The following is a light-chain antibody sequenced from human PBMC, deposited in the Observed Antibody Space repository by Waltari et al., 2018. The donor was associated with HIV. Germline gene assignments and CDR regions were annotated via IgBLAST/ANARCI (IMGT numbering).Light chain of an antibody. CDR2: AAS. V-gene: IGKV1-39*01. J-gene: IGKJ5*01. Sequence: DIQMTQSPSSLSASVGDRVTITCRASQSISTYLNWYLQKPGKAPKLLIYAASSLLSGVPSRFSGSGSGTDFTLTISSLQPEDFATYYCRQSYSIPITFGQGTRLEIK. CDR1: QSISTY. CDR3: RQSYSIPIT.